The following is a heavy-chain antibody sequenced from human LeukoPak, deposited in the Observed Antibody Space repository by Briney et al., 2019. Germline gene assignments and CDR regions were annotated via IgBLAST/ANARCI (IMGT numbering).Heavy chain of an antibody. CDR2: IYYSGST. CDR1: GGSISSSSYY. J-gene: IGHJ4*02. D-gene: IGHD3-22*01. CDR3: ARQGTLVYDSSGYYSPSFDY. V-gene: IGHV4-39*01. Sequence: SETLSLTCTVSGGSISSSSYYWGWIRQPPGKGLEWIGSIYYSGSTYYNPSLKSRVTISVDTSKNQFSLKLSSVTAPDTAVYYCARQGTLVYDSSGYYSPSFDYWGQGTLVTVSS.